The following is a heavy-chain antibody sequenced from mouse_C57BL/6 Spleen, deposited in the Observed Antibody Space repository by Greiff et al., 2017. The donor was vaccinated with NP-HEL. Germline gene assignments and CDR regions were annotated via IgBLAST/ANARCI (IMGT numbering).Heavy chain of an antibody. CDR3: ARSQRGGGYFDV. J-gene: IGHJ1*03. V-gene: IGHV1-52*01. CDR1: GYTFTSYW. CDR2: IDPSDSET. Sequence: QVQLQQPGAELVRPGSSVKLSCKASGYTFTSYWMHWVKQRPIQGLEWIGNIDPSDSETHYNQKFKDKATLTVDKSSSTAYMQLSSLTSEDSAVYYCARSQRGGGYFDVWGTGTTVTVSS.